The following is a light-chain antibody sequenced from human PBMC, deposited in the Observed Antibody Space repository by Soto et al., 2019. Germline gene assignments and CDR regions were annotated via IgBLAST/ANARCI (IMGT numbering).Light chain of an antibody. Sequence: QSALTQPASVSGSPGQSITISCTGTSSDVGAYNFVSWHQQHPGKAPKLMIYNVYDRPSGISYRFSGSKSGITASLTVSGLQAEDEADYYCSSYAGSNNFVFGTGTKVTVL. CDR1: SSDVGAYNF. CDR2: NVY. J-gene: IGLJ1*01. CDR3: SSYAGSNNFV. V-gene: IGLV2-14*03.